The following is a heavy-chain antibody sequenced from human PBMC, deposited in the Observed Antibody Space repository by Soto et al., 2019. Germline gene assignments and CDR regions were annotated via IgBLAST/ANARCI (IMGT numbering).Heavy chain of an antibody. CDR1: GYTFTSYG. V-gene: IGHV1-18*01. D-gene: IGHD6-13*01. CDR2: ITAYSGST. Sequence: QVQLVQSGAEVKKPGASVKVSCKASGYTFTSYGISWVRQAPGQGLEWLGWITAYSGSTNYAQKLQGRVTMTTDPSTSTAYMGLRSVISDDTAVYYCARSIAAAVDFDYWGQGNLVTVAS. CDR3: ARSIAAAVDFDY. J-gene: IGHJ4*02.